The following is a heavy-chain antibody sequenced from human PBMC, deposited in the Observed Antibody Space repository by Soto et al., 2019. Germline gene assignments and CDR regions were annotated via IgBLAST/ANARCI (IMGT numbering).Heavy chain of an antibody. CDR1: GFTFSDYY. CDR3: ATREAYDFS. Sequence: PGGSLRLSCAASGFTFSDYYMSWIRQAPGKGLEWVSYISSSGSSIYYADSVKGRFTISRDNAKNSLYLQMNSLRADDTAIYYCATREAYDFSWGQGTQVTVSS. V-gene: IGHV3-11*01. D-gene: IGHD5-12*01. CDR2: ISSSGSSI. J-gene: IGHJ5*02.